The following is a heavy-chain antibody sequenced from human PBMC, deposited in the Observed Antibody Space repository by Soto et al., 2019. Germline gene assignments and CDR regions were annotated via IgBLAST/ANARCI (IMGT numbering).Heavy chain of an antibody. Sequence: SETLSLTCTVSGGSISSGGYYWSWIRQHPGKGLEWIGYIYYSGSTYYNPSLKSRVTISVDTSKNQFSLKLSSVTAADTAVYYCARGPLYYDFWSGYSNWFDPWGQGTLVTVSS. D-gene: IGHD3-3*01. V-gene: IGHV4-31*03. J-gene: IGHJ5*02. CDR2: IYYSGST. CDR1: GGSISSGGYY. CDR3: ARGPLYYDFWSGYSNWFDP.